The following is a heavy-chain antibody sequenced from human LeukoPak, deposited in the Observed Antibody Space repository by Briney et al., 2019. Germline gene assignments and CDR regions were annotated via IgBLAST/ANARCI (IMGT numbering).Heavy chain of an antibody. CDR2: IYSGGST. V-gene: IGHV3-66*01. Sequence: GGSLRLSCAASGFTVSSNYMSWVRQAPGRGLEWVSLIYSGGSTYYADSVKGRFTISRDNSKNTLYLQMNSLRAEDTAVYYCARGGTAMVPYDYWGQGTLVTVSS. CDR1: GFTVSSNY. J-gene: IGHJ4*02. CDR3: ARGGTAMVPYDY. D-gene: IGHD5-18*01.